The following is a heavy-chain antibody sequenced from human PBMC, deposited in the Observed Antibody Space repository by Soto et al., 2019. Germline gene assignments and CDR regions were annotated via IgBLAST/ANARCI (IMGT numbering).Heavy chain of an antibody. J-gene: IGHJ4*02. Sequence: SGTLSLTCTVSGGSIRSYYWSWIRQPAGKGLEWIGRIYTSGSTNYNPSLKSRVTMSVDTSKNQFSLKLSSVTAADTAVYYCAIVNYDDSSGYDYFDYWGQGTLVTLAS. D-gene: IGHD3-22*01. CDR2: IYTSGST. V-gene: IGHV4-4*07. CDR3: AIVNYDDSSGYDYFDY. CDR1: GGSIRSYY.